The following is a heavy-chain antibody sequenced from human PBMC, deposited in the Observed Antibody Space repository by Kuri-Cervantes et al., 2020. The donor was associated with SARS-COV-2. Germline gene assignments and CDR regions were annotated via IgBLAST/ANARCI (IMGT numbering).Heavy chain of an antibody. Sequence: GESLKISCAASGFTFSSYAMHWVRQAPGKGLEWVAFIRYDGSNKYYADSVKGRFTISRDNSKNTLYLQMNSLRAEDTAVYYCANDRAAVAVELAPFDYWGQGTRVTVSS. D-gene: IGHD6-19*01. CDR2: IRYDGSNK. V-gene: IGHV3-30*02. J-gene: IGHJ4*02. CDR3: ANDRAAVAVELAPFDY. CDR1: GFTFSSYA.